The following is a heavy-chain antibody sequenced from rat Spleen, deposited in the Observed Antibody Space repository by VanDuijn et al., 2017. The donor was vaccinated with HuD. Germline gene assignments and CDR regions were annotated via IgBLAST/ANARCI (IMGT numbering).Heavy chain of an antibody. CDR2: ISSDGRRN. Sequence: EVQLVESDGGLVQPGRSLKLSCAASGFTFTDYYMAWVRQAPTKGLEWVATISSDGRRNYYRDSVKGRFTISRDNAKSSLYLQMESLRSADTATYYCARRHYGYTDYFDYWGQGVMVTVSS. CDR3: ARRHYGYTDYFDY. CDR1: GFTFTDYY. J-gene: IGHJ2*01. D-gene: IGHD1-6*01. V-gene: IGHV5-29*01.